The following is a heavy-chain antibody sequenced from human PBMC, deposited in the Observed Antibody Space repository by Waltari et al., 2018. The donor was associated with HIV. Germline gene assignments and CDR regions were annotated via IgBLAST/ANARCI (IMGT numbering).Heavy chain of an antibody. J-gene: IGHJ4*02. D-gene: IGHD3-16*01. CDR2: VNPNSGGT. Sequence: QAQLVQSGAEVKTPGASVKVSCKASGYTFTSPGYYVHWVRQAPGQGLGWMGWVNPNSGGTVYAQNFQGRVTMTRDTSISTAYMELSRLRSDDTAIYYCAVPWGMTEPTDYWGQGTLVTVSS. CDR3: AVPWGMTEPTDY. CDR1: GYTFTSPGYY. V-gene: IGHV1-2*02.